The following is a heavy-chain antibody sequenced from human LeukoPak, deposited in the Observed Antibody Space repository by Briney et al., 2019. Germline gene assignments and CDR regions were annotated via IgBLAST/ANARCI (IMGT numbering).Heavy chain of an antibody. CDR1: GFTFGDYA. J-gene: IGHJ4*02. CDR3: TRKYYDFWSGRTFDY. V-gene: IGHV3-49*03. Sequence: GGSLRLSCTASGFTFGDYAMSWFRQAPGKGLEWVGFIRSKAYGRTTEYAASVKGRFTISRDDSKSIAHLQMNSLKTEDTAVYYCTRKYYDFWSGRTFDYWGQGTLVTVSS. D-gene: IGHD3-3*01. CDR2: IRSKAYGRTT.